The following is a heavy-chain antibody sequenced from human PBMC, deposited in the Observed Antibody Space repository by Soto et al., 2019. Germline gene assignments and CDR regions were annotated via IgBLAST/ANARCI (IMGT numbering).Heavy chain of an antibody. D-gene: IGHD5-18*01. V-gene: IGHV3-23*01. CDR2: ISGSGGST. J-gene: IGHJ4*02. Sequence: EVQLLESGGGLVQPGGSLRLSCAASGFTFSSYAMSWVRQAPGKGLEWVSAISGSGGSTYYADSVKGRFTISRDNSKNTLYLQMNSLRAEDTAVYYCAKDVAPSYPDTAMVHYWGQGTLVTVSS. CDR3: AKDVAPSYPDTAMVHY. CDR1: GFTFSSYA.